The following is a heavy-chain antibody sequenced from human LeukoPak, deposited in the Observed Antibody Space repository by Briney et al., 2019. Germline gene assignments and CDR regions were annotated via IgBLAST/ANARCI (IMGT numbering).Heavy chain of an antibody. CDR3: AKDDYHSSSWYYFDY. CDR2: ISGSGGST. J-gene: IGHJ4*02. Sequence: AGGSLRLSCAASGFTFSNSAMSWVRQAPGKGLEWVSAISGSGGSTYYADSVKGRFTISRDNSKNTLYLQMNSLRAEDTAVYYCAKDDYHSSSWYYFDYWGQGTLVTVSS. V-gene: IGHV3-23*01. D-gene: IGHD6-13*01. CDR1: GFTFSNSA.